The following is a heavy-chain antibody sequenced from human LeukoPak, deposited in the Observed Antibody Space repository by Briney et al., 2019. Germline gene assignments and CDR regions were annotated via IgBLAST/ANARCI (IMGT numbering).Heavy chain of an antibody. CDR1: NGSFSGYY. V-gene: IGHV4-34*01. D-gene: IGHD6-13*01. Sequence: SETLSLTCAVYNGSFSGYYWSWIRQPPGKGLEWIGEINHSGSTHYNPSLKSRVTISVDTSKKQFSLKVRSVTAADTAVYYCARKEGGQLVNTRRRSDPWGQGTLVTVSS. J-gene: IGHJ5*02. CDR3: ARKEGGQLVNTRRRSDP. CDR2: INHSGST.